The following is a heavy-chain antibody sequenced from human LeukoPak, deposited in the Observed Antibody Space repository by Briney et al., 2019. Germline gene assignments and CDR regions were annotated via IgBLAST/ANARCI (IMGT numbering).Heavy chain of an antibody. V-gene: IGHV1-2*02. CDR1: GYTFTGYY. Sequence: GASVKVSCKASGYTFTGYYMHWVRQAPGQGLEWMGWINPNSGGTNYAQKFQGRVTMTRDTSISTAHMELSRLRSDDTAVYYCARTYYYDSSGYYPNFDYWGQGTLVTVSS. CDR2: INPNSGGT. J-gene: IGHJ4*02. D-gene: IGHD3-22*01. CDR3: ARTYYYDSSGYYPNFDY.